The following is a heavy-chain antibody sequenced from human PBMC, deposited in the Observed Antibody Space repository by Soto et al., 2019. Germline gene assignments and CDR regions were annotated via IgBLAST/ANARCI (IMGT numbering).Heavy chain of an antibody. V-gene: IGHV1-2*02. Sequence: GASVKVSCKASGFSFTGYYIHWLRQAPGQGLEWMGWINAHSGGTEYAQKFQGRVTLTRDTSISTAYMTLSSLRSDDTAIYYCAKDLTRQLAYWLDPWGQGTQVTASS. CDR1: GFSFTGYY. D-gene: IGHD6-6*01. CDR2: INAHSGGT. J-gene: IGHJ5*02. CDR3: AKDLTRQLAYWLDP.